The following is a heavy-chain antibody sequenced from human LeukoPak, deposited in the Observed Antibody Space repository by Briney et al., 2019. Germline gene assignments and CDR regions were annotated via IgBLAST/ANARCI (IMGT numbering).Heavy chain of an antibody. CDR3: AIGDGYSYGDYYYYYYMDV. CDR2: IYYSGST. CDR1: GGSISSYY. Sequence: SETLSLTCTVFGGSISSYYWSWIRQPPGKGLEWIGYIYYSGSTNYNPSLKSRVTISVDTSKNQFSLKLSSVTAADTAVYYCAIGDGYSYGDYYYYYYMDVWGKGTTVTVSS. V-gene: IGHV4-59*01. J-gene: IGHJ6*03. D-gene: IGHD5-18*01.